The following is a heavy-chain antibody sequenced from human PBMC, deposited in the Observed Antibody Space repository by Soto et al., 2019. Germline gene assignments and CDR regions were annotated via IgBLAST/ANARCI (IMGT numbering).Heavy chain of an antibody. CDR2: ISTRSTYT. J-gene: IGHJ6*02. Sequence: VLLVESGGGLVKAGGSLRLSCAASGFIFSDYYMSWVRQTPGKGLEWVSYISTRSTYTNYAGSVKGRFTISRDNTKNSLYRQMDSLRVEDTAVYYCARDLTWKRGKVGRYYYGMDVWGQGTTVTVS. CDR1: GFIFSDYY. D-gene: IGHD1-1*01. CDR3: ARDLTWKRGKVGRYYYGMDV. V-gene: IGHV3-11*06.